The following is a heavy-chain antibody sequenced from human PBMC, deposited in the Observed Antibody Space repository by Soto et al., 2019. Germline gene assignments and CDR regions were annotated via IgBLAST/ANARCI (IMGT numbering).Heavy chain of an antibody. CDR3: PKPLPFVVTFSPLFSFYGLDV. CDR1: GLTLSTYA. J-gene: IGHJ6*02. CDR2: IAASDGAT. V-gene: IGHV3-23*01. Sequence: GGSRRLPCVASGLTLSTYAMSWVRQAPGKGLEWDAGIAASDGATYYADSVKGRFNISRDNSKNTLYLQMNSPRDEDTAVYYSPKPLPFVVTFSPLFSFYGLDVFRRGTTVAFSS. D-gene: IGHD2-2*01.